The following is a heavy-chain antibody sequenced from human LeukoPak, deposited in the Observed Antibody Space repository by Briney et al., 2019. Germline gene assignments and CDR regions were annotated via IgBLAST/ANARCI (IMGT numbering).Heavy chain of an antibody. CDR1: GGSISSYY. Sequence: SETLSLTCTVSGGSISSYYWSWIRQPPGKGLEWIGYIYYSGSTNYNPSLKSRVTISVDTSKNQFSLKLSSVAAADTVVYYCARGLGPGGYFDYWGQGTLVTVSS. V-gene: IGHV4-59*01. CDR2: IYYSGST. D-gene: IGHD3-16*01. CDR3: ARGLGPGGYFDY. J-gene: IGHJ4*02.